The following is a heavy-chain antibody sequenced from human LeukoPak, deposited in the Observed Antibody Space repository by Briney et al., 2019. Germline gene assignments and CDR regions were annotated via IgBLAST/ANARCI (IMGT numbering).Heavy chain of an antibody. Sequence: PSETLSLTCTVSGGSISSGDYYWSWIRQPPGKGLEWIGYIYYSGSTYYNPSLKSRVTISVDTSKNQFSLKLSSVTAADTAVYYCARSPRREYQLLFAAFDIWGQGTMVTVSS. V-gene: IGHV4-30-4*01. D-gene: IGHD2-2*01. CDR1: GGSISSGDYY. J-gene: IGHJ3*02. CDR3: ARSPRREYQLLFAAFDI. CDR2: IYYSGST.